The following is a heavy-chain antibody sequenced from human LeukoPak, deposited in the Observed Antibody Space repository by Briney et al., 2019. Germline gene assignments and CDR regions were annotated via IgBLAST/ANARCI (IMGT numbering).Heavy chain of an antibody. CDR2: INTNTGNP. CDR3: ARDGGYYYDSSGSPPYYYYGMDV. CDR1: GYTFTSYA. Sequence: ASVKVSCKASGYTFTSYAMNWVRQAPGQGLEWMGWINTNTGNPTYAQGFTGRFVFSLDTSVSTAYLQISSLKAEDTAVYYCARDGGYYYDSSGSPPYYYYGMDVWGQGTTVTVSS. J-gene: IGHJ6*02. V-gene: IGHV7-4-1*02. D-gene: IGHD3-22*01.